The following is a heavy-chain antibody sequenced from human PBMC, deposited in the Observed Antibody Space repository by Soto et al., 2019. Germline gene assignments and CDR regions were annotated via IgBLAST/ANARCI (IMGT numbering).Heavy chain of an antibody. CDR2: IWYAGGNT. D-gene: IGHD2-2*01. Sequence: VQLVESGGGVVQPGTSLRLSCAASGFSFSSYGMHWVRQTPGKGLEWVAIIWYAGGNTYYADSVKGRFAISRDNSKNTLYLQMTSLRAEDTAVYFCARASYQMDSFDSWGQGTLVTVSS. CDR3: ARASYQMDSFDS. V-gene: IGHV3-33*01. J-gene: IGHJ4*02. CDR1: GFSFSSYG.